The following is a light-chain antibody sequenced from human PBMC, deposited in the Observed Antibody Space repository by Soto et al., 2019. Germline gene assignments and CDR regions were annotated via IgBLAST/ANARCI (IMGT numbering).Light chain of an antibody. CDR1: QSGFNY. CDR3: QHRSNWPGT. CDR2: DAS. Sequence: EIVLTQSPATLSLSPGERATLSCRASQSGFNYLAWYQQKPGQAPRLLIYDASDRATGIPARFTGSGSGTDFTLTISSLEPEDFAVYYCQHRSNWPGTFGQGTKVEIK. J-gene: IGKJ1*01. V-gene: IGKV3-11*01.